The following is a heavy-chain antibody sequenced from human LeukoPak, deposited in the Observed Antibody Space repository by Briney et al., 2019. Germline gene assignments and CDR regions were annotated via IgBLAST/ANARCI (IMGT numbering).Heavy chain of an antibody. Sequence: PGGSLRLSCAASGFTFSTYAMHWVRQAPGKGLEYVSAISSNGGSTYYANSVKGRFTISRDNSKNTLYLQMGSLRAEDMAVYYCARDGFWSGYSYYYYYYGMDVWGQGTTVIVS. CDR1: GFTFSTYA. CDR2: ISSNGGST. V-gene: IGHV3-64*01. D-gene: IGHD3-3*01. J-gene: IGHJ6*02. CDR3: ARDGFWSGYSYYYYYYGMDV.